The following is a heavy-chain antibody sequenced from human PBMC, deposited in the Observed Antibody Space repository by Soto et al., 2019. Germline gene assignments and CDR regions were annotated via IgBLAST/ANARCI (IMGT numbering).Heavy chain of an antibody. CDR2: IYYSGST. J-gene: IGHJ4*02. CDR1: GGSISSYY. CDR3: ADMRGQWLPRD. D-gene: IGHD6-19*01. Sequence: SETLSLTCTVSGGSISSYYWSWIRQPPGKGLEWIGYIYYSGSTNYNPSLKSRVTISVDTSKNQFSLKLSSVTAADTAVYYCADMRGQWLPRDWGQGILVTVSS. V-gene: IGHV4-59*08.